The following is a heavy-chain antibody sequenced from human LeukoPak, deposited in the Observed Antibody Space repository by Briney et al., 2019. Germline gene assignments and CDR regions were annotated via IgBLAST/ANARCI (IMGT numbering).Heavy chain of an antibody. D-gene: IGHD6-19*01. CDR1: GGTFSSYA. J-gene: IGHJ4*02. CDR2: IIPIFGTA. Sequence: SVKVSCKASGGTFSSYAISWVRQAPGQGLEWMGGIIPIFGTANYAQKFQGRVTITADKSTSTAYMELSSLRSEDTAVYYCARGGGKYSSGWSVNDYWGQGTLVTVSS. CDR3: ARGGGKYSSGWSVNDY. V-gene: IGHV1-69*06.